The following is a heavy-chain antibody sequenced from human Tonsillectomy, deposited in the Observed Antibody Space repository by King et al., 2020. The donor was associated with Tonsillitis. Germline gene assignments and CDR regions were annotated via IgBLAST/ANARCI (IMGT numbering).Heavy chain of an antibody. J-gene: IGHJ4*02. CDR2: INVYSGYT. D-gene: IGHD1-26*01. CDR3: ARVISGSYRYYFDY. V-gene: IGHV1-18*04. CDR1: GYTFTNDG. Sequence: QLVQSGAEVKNPGASVKVSCQASGYTFTNDGITWVRQAPGQGLEWMGWINVYSGYTDYAQKVQGRVTMTADTSTGTAYMELRSLTSDDTAIYYCARVISGSYRYYFDYWGQGSLVTVSS.